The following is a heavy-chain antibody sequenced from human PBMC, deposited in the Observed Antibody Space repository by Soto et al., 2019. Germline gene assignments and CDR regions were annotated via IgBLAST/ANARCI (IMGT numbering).Heavy chain of an antibody. CDR3: VKDNRGSY. Sequence: EVQLVESGGGLVQPGGSLRLSCAASGFTFSTCWMMWVRQAPGKGLDWVANRTQDGSERYYVDSVKGRFTISRDNAKNSLYLQMNSLRAEDTAVYYCVKDNRGSYWGQGNLVTVSS. CDR1: GFTFSTCW. V-gene: IGHV3-7*01. D-gene: IGHD3-10*01. CDR2: RTQDGSER. J-gene: IGHJ4*02.